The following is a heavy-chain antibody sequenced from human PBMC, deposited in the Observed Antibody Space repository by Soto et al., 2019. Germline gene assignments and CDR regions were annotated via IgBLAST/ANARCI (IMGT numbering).Heavy chain of an antibody. Sequence: QVQLVESGGGVVQPGRSPRLSCAASGITFSSYAIHWARQAPGKGLEWVAVISYDGSNKYYADSAKGRFTISRDNSKNTLYLQMNSLRAEDTAVYYCARELWYFDLWGRGTLVTVSS. J-gene: IGHJ2*01. CDR3: ARELWYFDL. CDR2: ISYDGSNK. CDR1: GITFSSYA. V-gene: IGHV3-30-3*01.